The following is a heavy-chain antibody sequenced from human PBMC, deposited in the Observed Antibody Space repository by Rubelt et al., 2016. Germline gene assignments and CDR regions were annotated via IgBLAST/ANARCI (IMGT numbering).Heavy chain of an antibody. D-gene: IGHD3-22*01. J-gene: IGHJ4*02. V-gene: IGHV3-66*01. Sequence: VQLVESGGGVVQPGRSLRLSCAASGFTVSSNYMSWVRQAPGKGLEWVSVIYSGGSTYYADSVKGRFTISRDNSKNTLYLQMNSLRAEDTAVYYCAKDPFPYTSGYYFDSWGQGTLVTVSS. CDR1: GFTVSSNY. CDR3: AKDPFPYTSGYYFDS. CDR2: IYSGGST.